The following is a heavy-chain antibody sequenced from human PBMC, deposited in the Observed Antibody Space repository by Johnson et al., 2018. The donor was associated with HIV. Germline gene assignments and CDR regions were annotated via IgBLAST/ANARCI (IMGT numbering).Heavy chain of an antibody. J-gene: IGHJ3*02. V-gene: IGHV3-7*01. CDR3: GSLGDGHQKGAFEI. D-gene: IGHD3-16*01. Sequence: VQLVESGGGVVQPGRSLRLSCAASEFTFSNYDMHWVRQAPGKGLEWVANINHDVSAIQYADSVKGGFTISRDNAKRSLFLQMNSLRVEDTAVYFCGSLGDGHQKGAFEICGHGTMVTVSS. CDR2: INHDVSAI. CDR1: EFTFSNYD.